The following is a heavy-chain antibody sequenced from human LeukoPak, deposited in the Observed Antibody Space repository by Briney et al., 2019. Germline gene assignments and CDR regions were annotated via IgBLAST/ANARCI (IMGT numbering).Heavy chain of an antibody. D-gene: IGHD2-15*01. CDR3: ASIGYCSGGSCWGDWFDP. V-gene: IGHV4-30-2*01. CDR2: IYHSGST. J-gene: IGHJ5*02. CDR1: GGSISSGGYS. Sequence: SETPSLTCAVSGGSISSGGYSWSWIRQPPGKGLEWIGYIYHSGSTYYNPSLKSRVTISVDRSKNQFSLKLSSVTAADTAVYYCASIGYCSGGSCWGDWFDPWGQGTLVTVSS.